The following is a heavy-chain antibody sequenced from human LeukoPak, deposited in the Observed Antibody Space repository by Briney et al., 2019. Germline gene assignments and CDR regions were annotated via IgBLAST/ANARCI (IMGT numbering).Heavy chain of an antibody. J-gene: IGHJ6*03. V-gene: IGHV4-4*07. CDR3: ARGDAALIDYMDV. D-gene: IGHD6-6*01. Sequence: SETLSLTCTVSGGSISSYYWSWIRQPPGKGLEWIGRIYTSGSTNYNPSLKSRVTMSVDTSKNQFSLKLSSVTAADTAVYYCARGDAALIDYMDVWGKGTTVTVSS. CDR1: GGSISSYY. CDR2: IYTSGST.